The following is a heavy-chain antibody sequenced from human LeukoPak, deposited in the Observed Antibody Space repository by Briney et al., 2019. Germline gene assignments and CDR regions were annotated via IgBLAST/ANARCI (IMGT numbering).Heavy chain of an antibody. Sequence: GGSLRLSCAASGFTFSGYIMDWVRQAPGKGLEWVSFIGTSGNTIYYADSVKGRFTVSRDNAKNSLYLQMNSLRAEDTAVYYCARDQWLDYWGQGTLVTVSS. D-gene: IGHD6-19*01. J-gene: IGHJ4*02. CDR3: ARDQWLDY. V-gene: IGHV3-48*01. CDR1: GFTFSGYI. CDR2: IGTSGNTI.